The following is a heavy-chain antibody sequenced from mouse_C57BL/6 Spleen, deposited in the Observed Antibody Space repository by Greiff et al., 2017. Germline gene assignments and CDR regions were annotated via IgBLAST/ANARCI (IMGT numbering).Heavy chain of an antibody. J-gene: IGHJ2*01. D-gene: IGHD1-1*01. V-gene: IGHV1-7*01. Sequence: QVQLQQSGAELAKPGASVKLSCKASGYTFTSYWMHWVKQRPGQGLEWIGYINPSSGYTKYNQKFKDKDTLTADKSSSTAYMQLSSLTYEDSAVYYCARSEDYGSSYDFDYWGQGTTLTVSS. CDR2: INPSSGYT. CDR3: ARSEDYGSSYDFDY. CDR1: GYTFTSYW.